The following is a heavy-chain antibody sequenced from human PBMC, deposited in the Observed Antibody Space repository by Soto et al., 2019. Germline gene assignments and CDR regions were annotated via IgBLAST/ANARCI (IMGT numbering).Heavy chain of an antibody. J-gene: IGHJ4*02. V-gene: IGHV1-18*01. CDR3: GRGKQQRGY. CDR2: ISAFNGKT. CDR1: GYTFTSYG. Sequence: ASVKVSCKASGYTFTSYGISWVRQAPGQGLEWMGWISAFNGKTNYAQTIQGRVTMTTDTSTSTAYMEMRSLRTEDTAMNYRGRGKQQRGYWGQGTLVTVSA. D-gene: IGHD6-13*01.